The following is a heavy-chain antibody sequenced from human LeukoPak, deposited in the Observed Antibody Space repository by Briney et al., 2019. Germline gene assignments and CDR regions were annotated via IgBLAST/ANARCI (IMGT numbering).Heavy chain of an antibody. D-gene: IGHD7-27*01. CDR2: IMIEGREK. J-gene: IGHJ4*02. CDR1: GFPFRNYR. Sequence: GGSLRLSCAASGFPFRNYRMCWVRQIPGKGREWGAKIMIEGREKQYLNSVKGGFTISGDNAKKSRFLKRNSLRARETAVYYCARFLGLGSNWGRDNWGQGTLVTVSS. V-gene: IGHV3-7*05. CDR3: ARFLGLGSNWGRDN.